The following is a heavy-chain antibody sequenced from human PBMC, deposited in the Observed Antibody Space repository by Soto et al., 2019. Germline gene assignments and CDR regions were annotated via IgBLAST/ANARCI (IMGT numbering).Heavy chain of an antibody. J-gene: IGHJ5*01. V-gene: IGHV4-30-2*05. CDR3: VRLVGNSWLDS. Sequence: PSETLSLTCAVSGGSISSGGYSWSWIRQPPGKGLEWIGYIYHSGSTYYNPSLKSRITINPDPSNNQLSLQLNSVTPDDTAVYYCVRLVGNSWLDSWGPGTLVTVSS. D-gene: IGHD2-2*01. CDR2: IYHSGST. CDR1: GGSISSGGYS.